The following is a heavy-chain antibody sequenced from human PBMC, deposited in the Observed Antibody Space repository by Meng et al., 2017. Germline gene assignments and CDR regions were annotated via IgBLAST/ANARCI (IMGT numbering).Heavy chain of an antibody. CDR3: AHRRGDSREGWFDP. D-gene: IGHD2-21*02. J-gene: IGHJ5*02. V-gene: IGHV2-5*02. Sequence: QITLKESGSAMVKPPATLPLPCAFSGFSLSTSGVCVGLSRQPPGKALGCLALIYWDDAKRYSPSLKSRLTITKDSSNNQVVLTMTNMDPVDTVTYYCAHRRGDSREGWFDPWGQGTLVTVSS. CDR1: GFSLSTSGVC. CDR2: IYWDDAK.